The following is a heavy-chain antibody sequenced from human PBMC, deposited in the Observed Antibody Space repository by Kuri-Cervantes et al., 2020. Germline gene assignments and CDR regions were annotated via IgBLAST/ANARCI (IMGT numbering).Heavy chain of an antibody. CDR2: IWYDGSNK. V-gene: IGHV3-33*01. CDR3: ARDHCSGGSCYSSLVLYYYYGMDV. J-gene: IGHJ6*02. D-gene: IGHD2-15*01. Sequence: GESLKISCAASGFTFSSYGMHWVRQAPGKGLEWVAVIWYDGSNKYYADSVKGRFTISRDNSKNTLYLQMNSLRAEDTAVYYCARDHCSGGSCYSSLVLYYYYGMDVWGQGTTVTVSS. CDR1: GFTFSSYG.